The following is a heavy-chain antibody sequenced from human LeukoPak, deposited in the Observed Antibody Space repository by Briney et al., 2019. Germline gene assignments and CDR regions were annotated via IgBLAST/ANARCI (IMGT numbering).Heavy chain of an antibody. D-gene: IGHD7-27*01. Sequence: GGSLRLSCAASGFTFSSYWMHWVRQAPGKGLVWVSRINSDGSSTSYADSVKGRFTISRDNAKNTLYLQMNSLRAEDTAVYYRTRGLGINWFDPWGQGTLVTVSS. CDR2: INSDGSST. V-gene: IGHV3-74*01. CDR1: GFTFSSYW. J-gene: IGHJ5*02. CDR3: TRGLGINWFDP.